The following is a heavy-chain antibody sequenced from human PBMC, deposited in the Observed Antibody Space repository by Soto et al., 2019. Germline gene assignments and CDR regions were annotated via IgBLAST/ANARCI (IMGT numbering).Heavy chain of an antibody. CDR1: GYTFTSYG. CDR3: AREAITIFGVVSHDAFDI. Sequence: ASVKVFCKASGYTFTSYGISWVRPAPGQGPEWMGWISAYNGNTNYAQKLQGRVTMTTDTSTSTAYMELRSLRSDDTAVYYCAREAITIFGVVSHDAFDIWGQGTMVTVSS. CDR2: ISAYNGNT. D-gene: IGHD3-3*01. V-gene: IGHV1-18*01. J-gene: IGHJ3*02.